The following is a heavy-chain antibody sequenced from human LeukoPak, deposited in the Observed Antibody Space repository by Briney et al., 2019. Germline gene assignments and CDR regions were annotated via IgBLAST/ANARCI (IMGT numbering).Heavy chain of an antibody. J-gene: IGHJ4*02. CDR1: GFTFSSYS. CDR2: ISSSSSYI. Sequence: PGGSLRLSCAASGFTFSSYSMNWVRQAPGKGLEWVSSISSSSSYIYYADSVKGRFTISRVNAKNSLYLQMNSLRTEDTAVYYCAREGVAEPLDYWGQGTLVTVSS. D-gene: IGHD6-19*01. CDR3: AREGVAEPLDY. V-gene: IGHV3-21*01.